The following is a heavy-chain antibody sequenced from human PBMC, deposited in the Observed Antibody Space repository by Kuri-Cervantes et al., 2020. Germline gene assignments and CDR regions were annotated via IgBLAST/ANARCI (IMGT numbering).Heavy chain of an antibody. CDR2: ISWNSGSI. J-gene: IGHJ6*03. CDR1: GFTFDDYA. V-gene: IGHV3-9*01. Sequence: SLKISCAASGFTFDDYAMHWVRQAPGKDLEWVSGISWNSGSIGYADSVKGRFTISRGNAKNSLYLQMNSLRAEDTALYYCAKGGQYYYYYMDVWGKGTTVTVSS. CDR3: AKGGQYYYYYMDV.